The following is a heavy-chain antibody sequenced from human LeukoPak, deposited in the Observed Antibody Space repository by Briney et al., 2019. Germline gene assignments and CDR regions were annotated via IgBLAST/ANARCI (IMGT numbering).Heavy chain of an antibody. Sequence: SETLSLSCTVSGGSISNYYWSWIRQAPGRGLEWIGYIYYTGSTKYNPSLKSRATISVDTSNNQLSLKLRSVTAADTAIYYCARDQGYDFWSVYSAYDHWAQETLVTVSS. CDR1: GGSISNYY. V-gene: IGHV4-59*01. J-gene: IGHJ4*02. CDR2: IYYTGST. CDR3: ARDQGYDFWSVYSAYDH. D-gene: IGHD3-3*01.